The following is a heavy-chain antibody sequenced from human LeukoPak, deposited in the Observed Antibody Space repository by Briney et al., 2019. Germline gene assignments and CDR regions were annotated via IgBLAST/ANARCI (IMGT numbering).Heavy chain of an antibody. CDR1: GGSISSGNYY. D-gene: IGHD3-22*01. CDR2: IWPDGAP. CDR3: ARGRDSRGYQFMGFDS. V-gene: IGHV4-61*02. Sequence: PSETLSLTCTVSGGSISSGNYYWSWIRQPAGKGLEWIGRIWPDGAPTYRPSLKSRVTILVDTSKNQFSLRLSSVTAADTAVYYCARGRDSRGYQFMGFDSWGQGTLVTVSS. J-gene: IGHJ4*02.